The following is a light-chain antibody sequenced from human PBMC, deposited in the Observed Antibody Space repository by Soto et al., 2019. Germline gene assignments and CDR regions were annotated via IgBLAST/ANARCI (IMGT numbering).Light chain of an antibody. CDR1: QSISSW. V-gene: IGKV1-6*01. CDR2: AAS. CDR3: LQDYNYPLT. J-gene: IGKJ4*01. Sequence: IQITQSPCTLSASVVGRVTITCLASQSISSWLAWYQQKPGKAPKLLIYAASSLQSGVPSRFSGSGSGTDFTLTISSLQPEDFATYYCLQDYNYPLTCGGGTKGDIK.